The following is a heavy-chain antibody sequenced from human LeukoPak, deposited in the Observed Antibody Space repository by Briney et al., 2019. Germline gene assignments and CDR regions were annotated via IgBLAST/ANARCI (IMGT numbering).Heavy chain of an antibody. V-gene: IGHV3-23*01. D-gene: IGHD4-17*01. CDR3: AKDATTVTTQGDC. CDR2: TSSSDAGT. J-gene: IGHJ4*02. CDR1: GFTLSSYA. Sequence: HPGGSLRLSCAASGFTLSSYAMSWVRQAPGKGLEWVSATSSSDAGTYYIDSVKGRFTISRDNSKNTLYLQMNSLRPEDTAVYYCAKDATTVTTQGDCWGQGTLVAVSS.